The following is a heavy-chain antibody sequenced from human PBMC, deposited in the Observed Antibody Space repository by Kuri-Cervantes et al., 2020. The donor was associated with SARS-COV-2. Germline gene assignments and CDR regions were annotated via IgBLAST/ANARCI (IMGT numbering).Heavy chain of an antibody. CDR1: GFTFSSYA. CDR3: AREGNYGYYYYGMDV. D-gene: IGHD4-11*01. Sequence: GESLKISCAASGFTFSSYAMSWVRQAPGKGLEWVSAISGSGGSTYYADSVKGRFTISRDNAKNSLYLQMNSLRAEDTAVYYCAREGNYGYYYYGMDVWGQGTTVTVSS. CDR2: ISGSGGST. J-gene: IGHJ6*02. V-gene: IGHV3-23*01.